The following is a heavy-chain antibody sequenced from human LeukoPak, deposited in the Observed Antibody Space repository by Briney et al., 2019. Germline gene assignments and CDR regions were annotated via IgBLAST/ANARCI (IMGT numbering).Heavy chain of an antibody. Sequence: SETLSLTCTVSGGSISSSSYYWGWIRQPPGKGLEWIGGIYYSGSTYYNPSLKSRVTISVDTSKNQFSLKLSSVTAADTAIYYCARVDTPSIAAFYDAFDIWGQGTLVTVSS. CDR2: IYYSGST. CDR1: GGSISSSSYY. V-gene: IGHV4-39*07. J-gene: IGHJ3*02. CDR3: ARVDTPSIAAFYDAFDI. D-gene: IGHD6-6*01.